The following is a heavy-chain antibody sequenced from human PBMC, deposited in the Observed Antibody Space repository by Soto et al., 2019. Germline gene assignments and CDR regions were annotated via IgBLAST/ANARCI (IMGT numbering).Heavy chain of an antibody. V-gene: IGHV1-58*01. CDR2: IVVGSGNT. CDR1: GFTFTNSA. Sequence: SVKVSCKASGFTFTNSAVQWVRQTRGQRLEWIGWIVVGSGNTNYAQKFQERVTITRDMSTTTAYMELSSLRSEDTAVYYCATDKGDSYGYGNYWGQGTLVTVSS. CDR3: ATDKGDSYGYGNY. D-gene: IGHD5-18*01. J-gene: IGHJ4*02.